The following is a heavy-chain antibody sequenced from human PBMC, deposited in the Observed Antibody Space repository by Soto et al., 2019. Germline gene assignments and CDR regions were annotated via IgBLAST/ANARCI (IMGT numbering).Heavy chain of an antibody. CDR2: IWYDGSNK. CDR3: ARDEDATVTTNIDY. CDR1: GFTFSSYC. D-gene: IGHD4-4*01. Sequence: GGSLRLSCAASGFTFSSYCMHWVRQAPGKGLEWVAVIWYDGSNKYYADSVKGRFTISRDNSKNTLYLQMNSLRAEDTAVYYCARDEDATVTTNIDYWGQGTLVTVSS. V-gene: IGHV3-33*01. J-gene: IGHJ4*02.